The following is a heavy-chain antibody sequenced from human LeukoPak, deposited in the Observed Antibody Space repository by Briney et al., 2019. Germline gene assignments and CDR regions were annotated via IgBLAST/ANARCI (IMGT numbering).Heavy chain of an antibody. CDR3: ASTSQGYYDSSGYYSLLDY. D-gene: IGHD3-22*01. J-gene: IGHJ4*02. CDR1: GGSFSGYY. V-gene: IGHV4-34*01. CDR2: INHSGST. Sequence: SESLSLTCAVYGGSFSGYYWSWIRQPPGKGLEWIGEINHSGSTNYNPSLKSRVTISVDKSKNQFSLKLSSVTAADTAVYYCASTSQGYYDSSGYYSLLDYWGQGTLVTVSS.